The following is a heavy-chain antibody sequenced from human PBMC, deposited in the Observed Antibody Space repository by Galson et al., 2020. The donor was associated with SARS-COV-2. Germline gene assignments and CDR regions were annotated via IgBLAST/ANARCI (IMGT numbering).Heavy chain of an antibody. CDR2: IYYNGSP. Sequence: SETLSLTCSVSGGSVGSSTYYWGWIRQPPGKGLEWIGSIYYNGSPYYNPSLQSRVALSRDTSKNQFYLNLTSVTAADTAVYYCGRAVTGGWYVAQRFDPWGKGILVTVSS. V-gene: IGHV4-39*07. CDR3: GRAVTGGWYVAQRFDP. J-gene: IGHJ5*02. CDR1: GGSVGSSTYY. D-gene: IGHD6-19*01.